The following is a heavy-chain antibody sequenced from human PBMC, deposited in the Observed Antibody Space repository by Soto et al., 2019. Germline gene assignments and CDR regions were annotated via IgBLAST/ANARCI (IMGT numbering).Heavy chain of an antibody. CDR2: ISYDGSNK. CDR3: ARDRGSKSYYYYGMDV. J-gene: IGHJ6*02. D-gene: IGHD2-2*01. CDR1: GFTFSSYA. Sequence: QVQLVESGGGVVQPGRSLRLSCAASGFTFSSYAMHWVRQAPGKGLEWVAVISYDGSNKYYADSVKGRFTISRDNSKNTLYVQLNSMRAGDTAVYYCARDRGSKSYYYYGMDVWGQGTTVTVSS. V-gene: IGHV3-30-3*01.